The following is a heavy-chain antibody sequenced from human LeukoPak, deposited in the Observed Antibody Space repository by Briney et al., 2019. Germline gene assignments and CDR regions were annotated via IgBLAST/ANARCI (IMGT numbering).Heavy chain of an antibody. CDR2: IKRQTDGGTT. Sequence: GGSLRLSCAASGFTFSSYEMNWVRQAPGKGLEWVGRIKRQTDGGTTDYAAPVKGRFTFSRDDSKNTLYLQMNSLKTEDTAMYYCTTSEWFDYWGQGTLVTVSS. J-gene: IGHJ4*02. CDR3: TTSEWFDY. D-gene: IGHD3-3*01. V-gene: IGHV3-15*01. CDR1: GFTFSSYE.